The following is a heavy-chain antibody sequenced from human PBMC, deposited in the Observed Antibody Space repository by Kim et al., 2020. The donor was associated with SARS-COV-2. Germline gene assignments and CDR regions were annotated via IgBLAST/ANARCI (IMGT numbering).Heavy chain of an antibody. CDR2: INHSGST. CDR3: ARGRRGGWPYYFDY. CDR1: GGSFSGYY. Sequence: SETLSLTCAVYGGSFSGYYWSWIRQPPGKGLEWIGEINHSGSTNYNPSLKSRVTISVDTSKNQFSLKLSSVTAADTAVYYCARGRRGGWPYYFDYWGQGTLVTVSS. V-gene: IGHV4-34*01. D-gene: IGHD6-19*01. J-gene: IGHJ4*02.